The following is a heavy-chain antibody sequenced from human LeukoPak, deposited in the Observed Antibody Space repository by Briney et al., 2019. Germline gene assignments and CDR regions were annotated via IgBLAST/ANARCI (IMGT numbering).Heavy chain of an antibody. CDR1: GYTFTGYY. D-gene: IGHD2-2*01. Sequence: ASVKVSCKASGYTFTGYYMHWVRQAPGQGLEWMGWINPNSGGTNYAQKFQGRVTMTRDTSISTAYMELSRLRSDDTAVYYCARDQGCSSTSCYLGYYYYYYGMDVWGQGTTVTVSS. CDR3: ARDQGCSSTSCYLGYYYYYYGMDV. CDR2: INPNSGGT. V-gene: IGHV1-2*02. J-gene: IGHJ6*02.